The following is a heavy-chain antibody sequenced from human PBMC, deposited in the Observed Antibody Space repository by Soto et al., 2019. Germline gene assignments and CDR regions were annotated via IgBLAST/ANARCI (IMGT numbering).Heavy chain of an antibody. D-gene: IGHD7-27*01. Sequence: KPSETLSLTCIVSGDSVTSGSYYWTWLRQPPGKGLEWIGYISYTGRTKYNPSLQSRVTISVDTSKNDFSLNLSSVTAADTAVYFCAREWGLLPYYVMNVWGHGTAVTVYS. CDR3: AREWGLLPYYVMNV. CDR1: GDSVTSGSYY. J-gene: IGHJ6*02. V-gene: IGHV4-61*03. CDR2: ISYTGRT.